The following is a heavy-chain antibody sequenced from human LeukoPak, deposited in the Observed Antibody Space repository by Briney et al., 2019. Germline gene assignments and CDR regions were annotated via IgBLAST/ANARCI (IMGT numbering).Heavy chain of an antibody. Sequence: PSETLPLTCTVSGGSIGSYYWSWVRQPPGKGLEWIGYIHYSGSTNYNPSLKSRVTISVDTSKNQFSLKLSSVTAADTAVYYCARWPELVTVSDAFDIWGQGTMVTVSS. J-gene: IGHJ3*02. V-gene: IGHV4-59*01. CDR3: ARWPELVTVSDAFDI. D-gene: IGHD1-14*01. CDR2: IHYSGST. CDR1: GGSIGSYY.